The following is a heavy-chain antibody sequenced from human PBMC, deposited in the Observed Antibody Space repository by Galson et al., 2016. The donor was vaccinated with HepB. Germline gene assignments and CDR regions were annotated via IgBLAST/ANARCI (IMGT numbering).Heavy chain of an antibody. CDR3: ARGSTMVRRVIIGRFDY. V-gene: IGHV4-61*01. CDR2: IYSSGST. CDR1: GGSVSSGSSY. D-gene: IGHD3-10*01. Sequence: SETLSLTCTVSGGSVSSGSSYWSWIRQSPGKGLEWIGYIYSSGSTNYNPSLKSRVTISIDTSKNQFSLQLSSVTTADTAMYYCARGSTMVRRVIIGRFDYWGRGTLVTVSS. J-gene: IGHJ4*02.